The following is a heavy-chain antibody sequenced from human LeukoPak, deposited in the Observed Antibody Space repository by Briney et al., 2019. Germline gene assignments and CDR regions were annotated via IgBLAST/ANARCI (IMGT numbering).Heavy chain of an antibody. D-gene: IGHD3-9*01. CDR2: ISSSATSI. V-gene: IGHV3-48*03. CDR1: GFTFRSYD. J-gene: IGHJ4*02. Sequence: GGSLRLSCVASGFTFRSYDMNWVRQAPGKGLEWVSFISSSATSIEYADSVKGRFTISRDNAINSLYLQMNSLRAEDTAVYYCASGLRYFALYYWGRGTRVTVSS. CDR3: ASGLRYFALYY.